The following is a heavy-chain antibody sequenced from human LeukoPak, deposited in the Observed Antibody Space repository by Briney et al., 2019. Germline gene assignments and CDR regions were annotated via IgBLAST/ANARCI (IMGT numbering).Heavy chain of an antibody. Sequence: PGESLKISCKGSGYNFAHDWIGWVRQMPGKGLEWMGIIYPGDSDTRYSPSFQGQVTISADKSISTAYLQWSSLKASDTAMYYCARHSSGYYWGVDPWGQGTLVTVSS. V-gene: IGHV5-51*01. CDR1: GYNFAHDW. CDR3: ARHSSGYYWGVDP. D-gene: IGHD3-22*01. J-gene: IGHJ5*02. CDR2: IYPGDSDT.